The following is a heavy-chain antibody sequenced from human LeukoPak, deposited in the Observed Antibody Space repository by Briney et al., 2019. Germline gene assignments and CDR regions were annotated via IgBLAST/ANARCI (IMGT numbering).Heavy chain of an antibody. Sequence: PSETLSLTCTVSGGSISSYYWSWIRQPPGKGLEGIGYIYYSGSTNYNPSLKSRVTISVDTSENQFSLKLSSVTAADTAVYYCARHFQSGSYYDYWGQGTLVTVSS. CDR2: IYYSGST. CDR1: GGSISSYY. D-gene: IGHD1-26*01. J-gene: IGHJ4*02. V-gene: IGHV4-59*08. CDR3: ARHFQSGSYYDY.